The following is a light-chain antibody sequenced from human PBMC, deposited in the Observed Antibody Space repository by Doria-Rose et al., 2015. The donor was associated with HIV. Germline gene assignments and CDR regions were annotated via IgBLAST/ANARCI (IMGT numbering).Light chain of an antibody. Sequence: EIVLTQSPGTLSLSPGEGATLSCRASQSFSSTYLAWYQQKPGQAPSLLICDGSTRATGIPDRFSASGSGTVFTLTINRLEPEDFALYYCHQYGTSWTFGQGTKVEI. CDR2: DGS. CDR3: HQYGTSWT. J-gene: IGKJ1*01. V-gene: IGKV3-20*01. CDR1: QSFSSTY.